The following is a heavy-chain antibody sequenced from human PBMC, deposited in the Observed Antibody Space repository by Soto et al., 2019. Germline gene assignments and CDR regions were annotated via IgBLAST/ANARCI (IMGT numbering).Heavy chain of an antibody. Sequence: SETLSLTXAVSGYSISSGYYWGWIRQPPGKGLEWIGSIYHSGSTYYNPSLKSRVTISVDTSKNQFSLKLSSVTAADTAVYYCSRVYYCSSTSCLWWFDPWGQGTLVTVSS. V-gene: IGHV4-38-2*01. D-gene: IGHD2-2*01. CDR3: SRVYYCSSTSCLWWFDP. J-gene: IGHJ5*02. CDR2: IYHSGST. CDR1: GYSISSGYY.